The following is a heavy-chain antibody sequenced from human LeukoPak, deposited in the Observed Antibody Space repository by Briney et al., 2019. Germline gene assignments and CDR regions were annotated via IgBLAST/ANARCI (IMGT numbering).Heavy chain of an antibody. CDR2: IIPIFGTA. Sequence: SVKVSCKASGGTFSSYAISWVRQAPGQGLEWMGGIIPIFGTANYAQKFQGRVTITADESTSTAYMELSSLRSEDTAVYYCACWPYYYDSSGYRPDYWGQGTLVTVSS. V-gene: IGHV1-69*13. CDR1: GGTFSSYA. CDR3: ACWPYYYDSSGYRPDY. J-gene: IGHJ4*02. D-gene: IGHD3-22*01.